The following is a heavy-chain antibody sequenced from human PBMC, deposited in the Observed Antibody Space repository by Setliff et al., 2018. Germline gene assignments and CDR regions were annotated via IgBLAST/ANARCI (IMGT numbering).Heavy chain of an antibody. Sequence: SETLSLTCTVSGGSLSGSLRGYAVFWGWIRQSPGKELEWIGSAYYNGDSYYNPSLKSRVTMSVDTSRNQFSLHLISVTAADTAVYYCARHVGTRSRGYNYYYYYMDVWGKGTTVTVSS. CDR1: GGSLSGSLRGYAVF. CDR2: AYYNGDS. J-gene: IGHJ6*03. CDR3: ARHVGTRSRGYNYYYYYMDV. D-gene: IGHD3-10*01. V-gene: IGHV4-39*01.